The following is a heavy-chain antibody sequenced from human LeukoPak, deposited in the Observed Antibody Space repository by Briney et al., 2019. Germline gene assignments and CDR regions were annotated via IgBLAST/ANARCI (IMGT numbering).Heavy chain of an antibody. J-gene: IGHJ4*02. V-gene: IGHV4-34*01. Sequence: SETLSLTCAVYGGSFSGYYWGWIRQPPGKGLEWIGEINHSGSTNYNPSLKSRVTISVDTSKNQFSLKLSSVTAADTAVYYCARGPPYYYDSSGYGWGQGTLVTVSS. D-gene: IGHD3-22*01. CDR1: GGSFSGYY. CDR3: ARGPPYYYDSSGYG. CDR2: INHSGST.